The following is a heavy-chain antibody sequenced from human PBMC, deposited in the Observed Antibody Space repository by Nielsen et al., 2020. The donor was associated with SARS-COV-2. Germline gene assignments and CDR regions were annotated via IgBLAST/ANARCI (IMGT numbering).Heavy chain of an antibody. CDR2: IWYDGSNK. Sequence: GESLKISCAASGFTFSSYGMHWVRQAPGKGLEWVAVIWYDGSNKYYADSVKGRFTISRDNSKNTLYLQMNSLRAEDTAVYYCARVSIAAAPYYYYYMDVWGKGTTVTVSS. CDR3: ARVSIAAAPYYYYYMDV. CDR1: GFTFSSYG. D-gene: IGHD6-13*01. J-gene: IGHJ6*03. V-gene: IGHV3-33*01.